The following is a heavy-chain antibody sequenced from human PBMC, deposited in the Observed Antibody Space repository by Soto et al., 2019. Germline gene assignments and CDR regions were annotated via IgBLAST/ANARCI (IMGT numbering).Heavy chain of an antibody. CDR2: ISAGNGNT. D-gene: IGHD3-22*01. Sequence: ASVKVSCKASGYTFTSYAMHWVRQAPGQRLEWMGWISAGNGNTKYSQKFQGRVTITRDTSASTAYMELSSLRSEDTAVYYCARDYYDSSGYYYFDYWGQGTLVTVSS. CDR1: GYTFTSYA. J-gene: IGHJ4*02. CDR3: ARDYYDSSGYYYFDY. V-gene: IGHV1-3*01.